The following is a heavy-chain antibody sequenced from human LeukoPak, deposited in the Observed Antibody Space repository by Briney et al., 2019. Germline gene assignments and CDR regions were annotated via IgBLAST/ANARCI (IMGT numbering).Heavy chain of an antibody. CDR2: ISSRGTSP. CDR3: AKERDYYDSSGYFDF. D-gene: IGHD3-22*01. Sequence: SGGSLRLSCAASGFIFSSYAMSWVRQAPGKGLEWVSAISSRGTSPYYADSVSGQFTISRDDSKNTLYLQMNSLRAEDTAVYYCAKERDYYDSSGYFDFWGQGTLVTVSS. V-gene: IGHV3-23*01. CDR1: GFIFSSYA. J-gene: IGHJ4*02.